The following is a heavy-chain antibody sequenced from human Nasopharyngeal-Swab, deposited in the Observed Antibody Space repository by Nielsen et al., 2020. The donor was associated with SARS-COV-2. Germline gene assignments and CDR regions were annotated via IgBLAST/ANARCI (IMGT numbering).Heavy chain of an antibody. CDR3: ARGDYSGSGSYRYPLYYYYYYGMDG. V-gene: IGHV4-34*01. CDR2: INHSGST. Sequence: WIRQPPGKGLEWIGEINHSGSTNYNPSLKSRVTISVDTSKNQFSLKLSSVIAADTAVYYCARGDYSGSGSYRYPLYYYYYYGMDGWGQGTTVTVSS. J-gene: IGHJ6*02. D-gene: IGHD3-10*01.